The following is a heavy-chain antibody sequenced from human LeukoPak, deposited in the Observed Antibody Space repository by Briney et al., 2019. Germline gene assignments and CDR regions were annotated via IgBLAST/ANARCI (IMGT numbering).Heavy chain of an antibody. CDR3: ANDRGYCSVGTCYYLDS. V-gene: IGHV3-30*18. J-gene: IGHJ4*02. D-gene: IGHD2-15*01. Sequence: GRSLRLSCAASGFTFSSYGMHWVRQAPGKGLEWVSVISYDGSNTQYADSVKGQFTVSRDNSKNTLYLQMDSLRAEDTAVYYCANDRGYCSVGTCYYLDSWGQGTLVTVSS. CDR2: ISYDGSNT. CDR1: GFTFSSYG.